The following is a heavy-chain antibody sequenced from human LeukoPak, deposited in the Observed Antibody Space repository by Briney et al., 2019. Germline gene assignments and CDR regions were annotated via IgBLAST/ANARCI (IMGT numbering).Heavy chain of an antibody. J-gene: IGHJ6*03. D-gene: IGHD3-22*01. CDR1: GFTFSSYA. Sequence: PGGSLRLSCAASGFTFSSYAMSWVRQAPGKGLEWVAFIRYDGSNKYYADSVKGRFTISRDNSKNTLYLQMNSLRAEDTAVYYCAKPSYYYDSSGYSRRGTNYYYYYMDVWGKGTTVTVSS. CDR3: AKPSYYYDSSGYSRRGTNYYYYYMDV. V-gene: IGHV3-30*02. CDR2: IRYDGSNK.